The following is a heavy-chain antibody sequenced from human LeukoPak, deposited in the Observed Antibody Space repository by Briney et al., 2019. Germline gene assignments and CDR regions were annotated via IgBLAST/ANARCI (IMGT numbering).Heavy chain of an antibody. CDR3: ARGFRGWYAEGFDY. CDR2: IKQDGSEK. J-gene: IGHJ4*02. CDR1: GFIVSNNH. D-gene: IGHD6-19*01. Sequence: GGSLRLSCAASGFIVSNNHMSWVRQAPGKGLEWVANIKQDGSEKYYVDSVKGRFTISRDNAKNSLYLQMNSLRAEDTAVYYCARGFRGWYAEGFDYWGQGTLVTVSS. V-gene: IGHV3-7*01.